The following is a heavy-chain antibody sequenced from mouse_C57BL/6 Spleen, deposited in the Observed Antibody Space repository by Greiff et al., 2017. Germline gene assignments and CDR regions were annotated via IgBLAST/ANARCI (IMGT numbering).Heavy chain of an antibody. CDR3: ARDTTVEGGFDY. V-gene: IGHV3-6*01. Sequence: EVKLQESGPGLVKPSQSLSLTCSVTGYSITSGYYWNWIRQFPGNKLEWMGYISYDGSNNYNPSLKNRISITRDTSKNQFFLKLNSVTTEDTATYYCARDTTVEGGFDYWGQGTTLTVSS. J-gene: IGHJ2*01. CDR2: ISYDGSN. CDR1: GYSITSGYY. D-gene: IGHD1-1*01.